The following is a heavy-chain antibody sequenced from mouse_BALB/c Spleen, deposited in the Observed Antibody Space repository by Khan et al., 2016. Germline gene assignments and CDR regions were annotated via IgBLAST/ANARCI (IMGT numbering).Heavy chain of an antibody. J-gene: IGHJ2*01. CDR1: GYTFTTYW. V-gene: IGHV1-7*01. CDR2: INPTTYYT. Sequence: QVQLQQPGPELSKPGASVRMSCRASGYTFTTYWMHWVKQRPGQGLEWIGYINPTTYYTEYNQKFKDKASLTADKSSSTAYMQLRSLTSEDSAIYYCARDLDYWGPGTTVTVSS. CDR3: ARDLDY.